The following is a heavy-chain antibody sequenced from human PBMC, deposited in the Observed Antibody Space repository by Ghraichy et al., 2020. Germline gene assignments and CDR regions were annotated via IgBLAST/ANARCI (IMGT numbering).Heavy chain of an antibody. Sequence: LSLTCAASGFKFDDYGMSWVRQAPGKGLEWVSGINWNGGRTGYADSVKGRFTFSRDNAKNSLYLQMNSLRAEDTALYYCARGSTGTTFDYWGQGTLVTVSS. CDR3: ARGSTGTTFDY. V-gene: IGHV3-20*04. CDR1: GFKFDDYG. CDR2: INWNGGRT. J-gene: IGHJ4*02. D-gene: IGHD1-1*01.